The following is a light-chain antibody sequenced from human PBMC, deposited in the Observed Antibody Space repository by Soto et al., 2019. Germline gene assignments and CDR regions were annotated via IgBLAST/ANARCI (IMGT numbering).Light chain of an antibody. CDR1: QTVNSNY. J-gene: IGKJ1*01. CDR2: AAS. V-gene: IGKV3D-7*01. CDR3: MQHTHWPHT. Sequence: EIVVTQSPATLSLSPGERATLSCRASQTVNSNYLSWYQHNPGQSPRLLIYAASTRVTGIPARFSGSGSGTDFTLRISWVEAEDVGIYYCMQHTHWPHTFGQGTRVEIK.